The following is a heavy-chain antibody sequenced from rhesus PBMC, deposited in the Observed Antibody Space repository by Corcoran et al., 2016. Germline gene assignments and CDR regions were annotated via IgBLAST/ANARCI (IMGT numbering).Heavy chain of an antibody. CDR1: GVTFSSYG. D-gene: IGHD5-30*01. V-gene: IGHV3S5*01. CDR3: AKDPGYSGY. CDR2: INSGSVIT. Sequence: EVQLVETGGGLVQPGGSLKLSCAASGVTFSSYGMSWVRQAQGKGLEWVSAINSGSVITYSADSVKGRFTISRDNSKNTLSLQMNSLRAEDTAVYYCAKDPGYSGYWGQGVLVTVSS. J-gene: IGHJ4*01.